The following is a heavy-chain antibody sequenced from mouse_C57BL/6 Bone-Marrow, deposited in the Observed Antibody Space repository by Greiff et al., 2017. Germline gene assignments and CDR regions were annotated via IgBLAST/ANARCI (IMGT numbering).Heavy chain of an antibody. Sequence: QVQLQQPGAELVMPGASVKLSCKASGYTFTSYWMHWVKQRPGQGLEWIGEIDPSDSYTNYNQKFKGKSTVTVDKSSSTAYMQRSSLTSEDSAVYYCAPYYGSSYWYFDVWGTGTTVTVSS. CDR3: APYYGSSYWYFDV. D-gene: IGHD1-1*01. CDR1: GYTFTSYW. CDR2: IDPSDSYT. J-gene: IGHJ1*03. V-gene: IGHV1-69*01.